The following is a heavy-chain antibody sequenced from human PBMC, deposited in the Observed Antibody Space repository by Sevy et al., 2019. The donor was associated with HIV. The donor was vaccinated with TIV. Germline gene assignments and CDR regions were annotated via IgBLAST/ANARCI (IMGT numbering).Heavy chain of an antibody. CDR3: AREIAAAGTRRANAFDI. J-gene: IGHJ3*02. Sequence: SETLSLTCTVSGGSISSGSYYWSWIRQPAGKGLEWIGRIYTSGSTNYNPSLKCRVTISVDTSKNQFSLKLSSVTAADTAVYYCAREIAAAGTRRANAFDIWGQGTMVTVSS. D-gene: IGHD6-13*01. CDR1: GGSISSGSYY. V-gene: IGHV4-61*02. CDR2: IYTSGST.